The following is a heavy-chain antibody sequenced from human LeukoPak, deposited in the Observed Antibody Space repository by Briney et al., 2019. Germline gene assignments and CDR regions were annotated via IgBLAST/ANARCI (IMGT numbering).Heavy chain of an antibody. CDR3: ARGSFPYYYDSSGYYPA. Sequence: SVKVSCKASGGTFSSYAISWVRQAPGQGLEWMGGIIPIFGTANYAQKFQGRVTITADESTSTAYMELSSLRSEDTAVYYCARGSFPYYYDSSGYYPAWGQGTLVTVSS. V-gene: IGHV1-69*13. CDR1: GGTFSSYA. CDR2: IIPIFGTA. D-gene: IGHD3-22*01. J-gene: IGHJ4*02.